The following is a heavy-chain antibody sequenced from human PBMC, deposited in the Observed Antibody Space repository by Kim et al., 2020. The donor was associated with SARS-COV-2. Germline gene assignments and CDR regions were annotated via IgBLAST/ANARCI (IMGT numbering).Heavy chain of an antibody. CDR2: IIPIFGTA. Sequence: SVKVSCKASGGTFSSYAISWVRQAPGQGLEWMGGIIPIFGTANYAQKLQGRVTINADESKSTAYMELSSLRSVDTAVYYCASHSNYDYIWGSYRTLDYW. CDR1: GGTFSSYA. J-gene: IGHJ4*01. V-gene: IGHV1-69*13. CDR3: ASHSNYDYIWGSYRTLDY. D-gene: IGHD3-16*02.